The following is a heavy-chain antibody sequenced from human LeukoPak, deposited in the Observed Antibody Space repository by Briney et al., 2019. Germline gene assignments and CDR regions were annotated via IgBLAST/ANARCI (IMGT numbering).Heavy chain of an antibody. V-gene: IGHV1-69*01. CDR2: IIPIFGTA. J-gene: IGHJ6*02. D-gene: IGHD2-15*01. CDR3: AGSYCSGGSCYGSDYYYYGMDV. CDR1: GGTFSSYA. Sequence: ASVKVSCKASGGTFSSYAISWVRQAPGQGLEWVGGIIPIFGTANYAQKFQGRVTITADESTSTAYMELSSLRSEDTAVYYCAGSYCSGGSCYGSDYYYYGMDVWGQGTTVTVSS.